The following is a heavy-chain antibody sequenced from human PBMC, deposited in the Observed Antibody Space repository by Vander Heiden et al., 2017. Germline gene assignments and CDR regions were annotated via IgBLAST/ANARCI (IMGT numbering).Heavy chain of an antibody. CDR2: INPTGGAT. CDR1: GYTFTNYY. D-gene: IGHD3-3*01. Sequence: QGQLVQSGAEGKKPRDCVRVSWQASGYTFTNYYIHWVRQAPGQGLEWMGIINPTGGATNSAPKFQGRVTMTRDTSTNTVYMDLSSLRSDDTAVYYCARSGTFGVVPEFWGQGTLVTVSS. CDR3: ARSGTFGVVPEF. J-gene: IGHJ4*02. V-gene: IGHV1-46*01.